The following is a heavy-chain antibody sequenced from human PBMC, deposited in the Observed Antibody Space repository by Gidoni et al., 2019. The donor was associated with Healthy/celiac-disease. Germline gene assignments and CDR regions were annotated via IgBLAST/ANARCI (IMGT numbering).Heavy chain of an antibody. D-gene: IGHD1-1*01. V-gene: IGHV3-21*01. Sequence: EVQLVESGGGLVKPGGSLRLSCAASGFTFSSYSMNWVRQAPGKWLEWVSSISSSSSYIYDADSVKGRFTISRDNAKNSLYLQMNSLRAEDTAVYYCAGDNWNELGYYYGMDVWGQGTTVTVSS. CDR3: AGDNWNELGYYYGMDV. J-gene: IGHJ6*02. CDR2: ISSSSSYI. CDR1: GFTFSSYS.